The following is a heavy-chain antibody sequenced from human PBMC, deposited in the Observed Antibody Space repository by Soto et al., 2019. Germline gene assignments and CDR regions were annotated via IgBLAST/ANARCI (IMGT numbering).Heavy chain of an antibody. CDR1: GGSVISGNYY. CDR2: FHHSGST. V-gene: IGHV4-61*01. D-gene: IGHD2-21*02. J-gene: IGHJ5*01. Sequence: PSETLSLTCTVSGGSVISGNYYWNWIRQPPGKGLEWIGSFHHSGSTKYNPSLSSRVTISLDTSKTQFSLKLTSVTAADTAVNYCARAYCGGDCYSWGTHWFDSWGQGTLVTVSS. CDR3: ARAYCGGDCYSWGTHWFDS.